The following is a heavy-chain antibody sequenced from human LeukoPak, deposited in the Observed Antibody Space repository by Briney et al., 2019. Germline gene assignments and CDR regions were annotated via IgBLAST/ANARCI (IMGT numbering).Heavy chain of an antibody. V-gene: IGHV3-30-3*01. CDR2: ISYDGSNK. CDR1: GFTFSSYA. J-gene: IGHJ4*02. Sequence: PGRSLRLSCAASGFTFSSYAMHWVRQAPGKGLEWVAVISYDGSNKYYADSVKGRFTISRDNSKNTLYLQMNSLRAEDTAVHYCARDGTPRYCSSTSCYRALDYWGQGTLVTVSS. D-gene: IGHD2-2*01. CDR3: ARDGTPRYCSSTSCYRALDY.